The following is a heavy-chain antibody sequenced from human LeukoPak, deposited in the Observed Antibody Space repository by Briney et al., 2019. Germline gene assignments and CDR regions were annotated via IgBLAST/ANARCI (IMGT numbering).Heavy chain of an antibody. J-gene: IGHJ4*02. V-gene: IGHV1-69*13. CDR2: IIPIFGTA. CDR1: GGTFSSYA. CDR3: ASYAVAGAYYFDY. Sequence: GASVKVSCKASGGTFSSYAISWVRQAPGQGLEWMGGIIPIFGTANYAQKFQGRVTITADESTSTAYMELSSLRSEDTAVYYCASYAVAGAYYFDYWGQGTLVTVSS. D-gene: IGHD6-19*01.